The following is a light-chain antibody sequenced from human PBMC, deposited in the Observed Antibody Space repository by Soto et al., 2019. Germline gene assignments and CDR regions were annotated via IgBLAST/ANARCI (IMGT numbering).Light chain of an antibody. J-gene: IGLJ3*02. CDR2: DVN. V-gene: IGLV2-14*03. CDR3: DAYTTTSTLE. CDR1: SSDIGAYNY. Sequence: QSVLTQPASVSGSPGQSITISCTGTSSDIGAYNYVSWYRQHPGKAPQLIIYDVNNRPSGVSYRFSGSKSGDTASLTISGLQPEDEGDYYCDAYTTTSTLEFGGGTQLTVL.